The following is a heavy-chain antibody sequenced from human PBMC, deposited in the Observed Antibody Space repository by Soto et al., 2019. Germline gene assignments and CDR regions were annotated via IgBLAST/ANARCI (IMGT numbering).Heavy chain of an antibody. CDR1: GGSISSYY. J-gene: IGHJ6*02. V-gene: IGHV4-59*01. Sequence: SETLSLTCTVSGGSISSYYWSWIRQPPGKGLEWIGYIYYSGSTNYNPSLKSRVTISVDTSKNQFSLKLSSVTAADTAVYYCAREFRMVRGVSMFYYYGMDVWGQGTTVT. D-gene: IGHD3-10*01. CDR2: IYYSGST. CDR3: AREFRMVRGVSMFYYYGMDV.